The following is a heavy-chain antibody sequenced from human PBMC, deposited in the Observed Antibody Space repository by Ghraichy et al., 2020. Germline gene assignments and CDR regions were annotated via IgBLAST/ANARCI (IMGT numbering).Heavy chain of an antibody. CDR2: ISGSGGST. V-gene: IGHV3-23*01. Sequence: GGSLRLSCAASGFTFSSYAMSWVRQAPGKGLEWVSAISGSGGSTYYADSVKGRFTISRDNSKNTLYLQMNSLRAEDTAVYYCAQGGDYSNYPNRLDYWGQGTLLTVSS. D-gene: IGHD4-11*01. J-gene: IGHJ4*02. CDR3: AQGGDYSNYPNRLDY. CDR1: GFTFSSYA.